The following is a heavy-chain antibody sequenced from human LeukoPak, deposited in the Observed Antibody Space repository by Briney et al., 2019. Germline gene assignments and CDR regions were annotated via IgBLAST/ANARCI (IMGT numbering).Heavy chain of an antibody. Sequence: SETLSLTCTVSGYSISSGYYWGWIRPPPGKGLEWIGSIYHSGSTNYNPSLKSRVTISVDTSKNQFSLKLSSVTAADTAVYYCARRDRYYYGSGTARGFDYWGQGTLVTVSS. D-gene: IGHD3-10*01. CDR1: GYSISSGYY. V-gene: IGHV4-38-2*02. CDR3: ARRDRYYYGSGTARGFDY. CDR2: IYHSGST. J-gene: IGHJ4*02.